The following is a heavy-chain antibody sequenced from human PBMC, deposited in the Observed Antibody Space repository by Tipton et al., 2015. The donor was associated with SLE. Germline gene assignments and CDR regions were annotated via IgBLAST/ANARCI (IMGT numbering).Heavy chain of an antibody. CDR2: TYYSGSP. V-gene: IGHV4-39*07. CDR3: ARTGVQGVIDY. Sequence: TLSLTCSVSSGSISNSNNYWSWIRQPPGTGLEYIGSTYYSGSPYYNPSLKSRVTISVDTSRNQFSLKLSSVTAADTAVYYCARTGVQGVIDYWGQGTLVTVSS. CDR1: SGSISNSNNY. J-gene: IGHJ4*02. D-gene: IGHD3-10*01.